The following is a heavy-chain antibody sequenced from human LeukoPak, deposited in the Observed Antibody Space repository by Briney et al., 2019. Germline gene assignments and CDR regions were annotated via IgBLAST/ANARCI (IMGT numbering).Heavy chain of an antibody. D-gene: IGHD3-22*01. Sequence: PGGSLRLSCAASGFTFSHYWMHWVRQAPGKGLVWVSRIISDESSTRYMDSVKGRFTISRDNAKNTLYLQMNTLRAEDTAVYYCARGRGTMIVVVTLFDYWGQGTLVTVSS. CDR3: ARGRGTMIVVVTLFDY. CDR2: IISDESST. J-gene: IGHJ4*02. CDR1: GFTFSHYW. V-gene: IGHV3-74*01.